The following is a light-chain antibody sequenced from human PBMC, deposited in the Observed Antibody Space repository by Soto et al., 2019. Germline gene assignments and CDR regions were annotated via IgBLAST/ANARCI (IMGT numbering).Light chain of an antibody. CDR3: QQYPNWPPWT. Sequence: EIVMTQSPATLSVSPGERATLSCRASQFVSSNLAWYQHKPGQAPRLLIYDTSTRATGIPDRFSGSGSGTEVTISISSLQSEDFAVNFCQQYPNWPPWTFGQGTKVEIK. V-gene: IGKV3-15*01. CDR2: DTS. J-gene: IGKJ1*01. CDR1: QFVSSN.